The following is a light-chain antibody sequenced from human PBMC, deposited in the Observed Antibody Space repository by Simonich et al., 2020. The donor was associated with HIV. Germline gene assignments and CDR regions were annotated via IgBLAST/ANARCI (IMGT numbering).Light chain of an antibody. CDR1: SSDVGGYIY. V-gene: IGLV2-11*01. CDR2: DVS. CDR3: CSYAGSYVV. Sequence: QSALTQPRSVSGSPGQSVTISCTGTSSDVGGYIYVSWYQQHPGKAPKLMIYDVSKRPSGVPDRFAGSKSGNTASLTISGLQAEDEDDYYCCSYAGSYVVFGGGTKLTVL. J-gene: IGLJ2*01.